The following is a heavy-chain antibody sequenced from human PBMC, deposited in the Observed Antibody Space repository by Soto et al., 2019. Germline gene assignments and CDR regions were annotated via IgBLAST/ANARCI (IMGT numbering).Heavy chain of an antibody. V-gene: IGHV4-34*01. J-gene: IGHJ4*02. D-gene: IGHD4-17*01. CDR2: INHSGST. CDR1: GGSFSGYY. CDR3: ARGRRTAVTIDY. Sequence: SETLSLTCAVYGGSFSGYYWSWIRQPPGKGLEWIGEINHSGSTNYNPSLKSRVTISVDTSKNQFSLKLSSVTAADTAVYYCARGRRTAVTIDYWGQGTLVT.